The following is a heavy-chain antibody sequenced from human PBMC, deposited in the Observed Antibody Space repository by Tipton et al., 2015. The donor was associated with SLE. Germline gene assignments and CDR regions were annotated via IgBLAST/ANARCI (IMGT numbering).Heavy chain of an antibody. D-gene: IGHD2-21*02. Sequence: PGLVKPSETLSLTCTVSGGSISSYYWSWIRQPPGKGLEWIGYIYYSGSTNYNPSLKSRVTISVDTSKNQFSLKLSSVTAADTAVYYCAREEGGGDVGLWGRGTLVTVSS. CDR3: AREEGGGDVGL. V-gene: IGHV4-59*01. J-gene: IGHJ2*01. CDR1: GGSISSYY. CDR2: IYYSGST.